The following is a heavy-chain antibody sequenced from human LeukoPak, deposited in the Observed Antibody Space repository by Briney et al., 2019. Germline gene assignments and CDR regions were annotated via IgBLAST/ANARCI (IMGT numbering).Heavy chain of an antibody. Sequence: SVKVSCKASGGTFSSYAISWVRQAPGQGPEWMGGIIPIFGTANYAQKFQGRVTITADESTSTAYMELSSLRSEDTAVYYCARERDAWFDPWGQGTLVTVSS. CDR2: IIPIFGTA. CDR3: ARERDAWFDP. V-gene: IGHV1-69*13. CDR1: GGTFSSYA. J-gene: IGHJ5*02.